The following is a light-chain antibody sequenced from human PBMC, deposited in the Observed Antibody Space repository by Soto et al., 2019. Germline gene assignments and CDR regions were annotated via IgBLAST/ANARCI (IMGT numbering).Light chain of an antibody. J-gene: IGLJ1*01. CDR1: SSDVGGYNY. V-gene: IGLV2-8*01. CDR2: GVS. Sequence: SVRTQPPSASGSAGQAVTISCTGTSSDVGGYNYVSWYQQHPGKAPRLMIYGVSERPSGVPDRFSGSKSSNTASLTVSGLQAEDEADYYCSSYAGSNNIVCGTETKGTVL. CDR3: SSYAGSNNIV.